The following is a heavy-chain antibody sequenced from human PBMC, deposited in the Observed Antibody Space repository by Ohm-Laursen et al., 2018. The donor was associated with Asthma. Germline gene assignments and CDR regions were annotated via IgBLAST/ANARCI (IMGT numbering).Heavy chain of an antibody. CDR1: GFTFRRYA. Sequence: GSLRLSCAASGFTFRRYAMSWVRQAPGKGLECVSAIIGSGADTYYADSVKGRFTISRDNSKNTLYLQMNTLRAEDTAVYYCARETATGSQNIHYYDLDVWGQGTTVIVSS. D-gene: IGHD2-15*01. V-gene: IGHV3-23*01. J-gene: IGHJ6*02. CDR2: IIGSGADT. CDR3: ARETATGSQNIHYYDLDV.